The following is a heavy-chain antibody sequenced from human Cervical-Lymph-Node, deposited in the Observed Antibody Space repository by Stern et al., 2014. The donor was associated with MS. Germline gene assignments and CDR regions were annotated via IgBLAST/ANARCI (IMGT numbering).Heavy chain of an antibody. Sequence: QVQLQESGPGLVKPSGTVSLTCGVSGDSISTNNWWSWVRQPPGKGLEWIGEIYHTGSANYNPSLKSRVTISVDKSKNQFSLELTSVTAADTAVYYCARGPSSRAAIRSLQWHLETWGQGTLVTVSS. V-gene: IGHV4-4*02. CDR3: ARGPSSRAAIRSLQWHLET. CDR2: IYHTGSA. CDR1: GDSISTNNW. J-gene: IGHJ5*02. D-gene: IGHD3-3*01.